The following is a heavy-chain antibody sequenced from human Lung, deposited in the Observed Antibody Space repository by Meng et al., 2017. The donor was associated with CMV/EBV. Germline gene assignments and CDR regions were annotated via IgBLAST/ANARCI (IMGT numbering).Heavy chain of an antibody. CDR2: IIPILGIA. Sequence: SVKVSCKASGVTFSSYAISWVRQAPGQGLEWMGGIIPILGIANYAQKFQGRVTITADKSTSTAYMELSSLRSEDTAVYYCASEYQLLLDYWGQGTLVTVSS. D-gene: IGHD2-2*01. CDR3: ASEYQLLLDY. J-gene: IGHJ4*02. V-gene: IGHV1-69*10. CDR1: GVTFSSYA.